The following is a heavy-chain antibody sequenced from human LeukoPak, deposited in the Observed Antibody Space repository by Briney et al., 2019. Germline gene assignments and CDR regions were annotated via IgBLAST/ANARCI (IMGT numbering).Heavy chain of an antibody. CDR2: IIPIFGTA. CDR3: ARGDYGDYWFDP. J-gene: IGHJ5*02. V-gene: IGHV1-69*13. D-gene: IGHD4-17*01. Sequence: GASVKVSCKASGYTFTSYGISWVRQAPGQGLEWMGGIIPIFGTANYAQKFQGRVTITADESTSTAYMELSSLRSEDTAVYYCARGDYGDYWFDPWGQGTLVTVSS. CDR1: GYTFTSYG.